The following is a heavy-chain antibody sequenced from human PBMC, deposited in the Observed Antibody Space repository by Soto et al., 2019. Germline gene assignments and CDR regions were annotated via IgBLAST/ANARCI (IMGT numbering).Heavy chain of an antibody. CDR1: GYSFTSYG. CDR3: ARDFWSGYHDY. V-gene: IGHV1-18*01. D-gene: IGHD3-3*01. Sequence: QVQVVQSGAEVKKPGASMKVSCKASGYSFTSYGISWVRQAPGQGLEWMGWINPYNGDTNYEQKLQGRVTMTTDTSTGTAYMELRSLRSDDTAVYYCARDFWSGYHDYWGQGTLVTVSS. CDR2: INPYNGDT. J-gene: IGHJ4*02.